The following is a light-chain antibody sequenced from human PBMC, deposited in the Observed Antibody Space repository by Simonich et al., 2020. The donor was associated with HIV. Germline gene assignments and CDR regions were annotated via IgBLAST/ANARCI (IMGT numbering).Light chain of an antibody. J-gene: IGKJ4*01. Sequence: EIVLTQSPGTLSVSPGERATLSCRASQSVSSNLAWYRQKPGQAPRPLIYDASTRASGIPARFSGSGSGTEFSLTISSLQSEDFAVYYCQQYNNWPLTFGGGTKVEIK. V-gene: IGKV3D-15*01. CDR3: QQYNNWPLT. CDR2: DAS. CDR1: QSVSSN.